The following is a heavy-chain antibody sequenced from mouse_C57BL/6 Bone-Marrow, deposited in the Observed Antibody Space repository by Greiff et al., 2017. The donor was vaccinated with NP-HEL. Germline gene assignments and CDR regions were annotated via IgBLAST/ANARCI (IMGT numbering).Heavy chain of an antibody. CDR2: ILPSIGRT. V-gene: IGHV15-2*01. Sequence: QVQLKESGSELRSPGSSVKLSCKDFDSEVFPIAYMSWVRQKPGHGFEWIGGILPSIGRTIYGEKFEDKATLDADTLSNTSYLELNSLTSEDSAIYYCAIYYYVSLYYVDYWGQGTTLTVSS. D-gene: IGHD1-1*01. J-gene: IGHJ2*01. CDR1: DSEVFPIAY. CDR3: AIYYYVSLYYVDY.